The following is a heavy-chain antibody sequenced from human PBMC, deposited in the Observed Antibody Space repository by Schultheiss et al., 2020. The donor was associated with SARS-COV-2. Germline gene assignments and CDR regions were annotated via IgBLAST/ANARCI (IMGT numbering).Heavy chain of an antibody. CDR2: IYTSGST. CDR1: GGSISSYY. Sequence: SETLSLTCTVSGGSISSYYWSWIRQPAGKGLEWIGRIYTSGSTNYNPSLKSRVTMSVDTSKNQFSLKLSSVTAADTAVYYCARELELRGAFYYGMDVWGQGTTVTVSS. J-gene: IGHJ6*02. D-gene: IGHD1-7*01. CDR3: ARELELRGAFYYGMDV. V-gene: IGHV4-4*07.